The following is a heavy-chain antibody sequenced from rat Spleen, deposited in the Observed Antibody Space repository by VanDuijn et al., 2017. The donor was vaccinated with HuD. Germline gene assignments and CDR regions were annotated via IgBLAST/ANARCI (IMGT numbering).Heavy chain of an antibody. J-gene: IGHJ2*01. Sequence: EVQLVESGGGLVQPGRSLKLSCVASGFTFNNYWMTWIRQAPGKGLEWVASISNTGGRIYYPDSVKGRFTISRDTAQNTLYLQMNSLRSEDTATYYCARHRGPFDYWGQGVMVTVSS. D-gene: IGHD1-5*01. CDR2: ISNTGGRI. V-gene: IGHV5-31*01. CDR3: ARHRGPFDY. CDR1: GFTFNNYW.